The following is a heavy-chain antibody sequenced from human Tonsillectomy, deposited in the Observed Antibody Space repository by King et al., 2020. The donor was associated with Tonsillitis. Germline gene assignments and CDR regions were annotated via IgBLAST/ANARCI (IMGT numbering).Heavy chain of an antibody. V-gene: IGHV3-30*18. CDR3: ANDPQYGSVTYYSYYYYGMVV. Sequence: QVQLVESGGGVVQPGRSLRLSCATSGFTFSTYGMHWVRQAPGKGLEWVAVISHDGSNRYYAKSVKGRFTISRDNSKSTLYLQMIRLTAEDTAVYYCANDPQYGSVTYYSYYYYGMVVWGRGTTVSVSS. CDR1: GFTFSTYG. CDR2: ISHDGSNR. J-gene: IGHJ6*02. D-gene: IGHD3-10*01.